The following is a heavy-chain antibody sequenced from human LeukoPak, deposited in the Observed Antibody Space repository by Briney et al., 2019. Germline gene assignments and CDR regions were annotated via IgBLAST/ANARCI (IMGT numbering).Heavy chain of an antibody. CDR1: GGSISSSSYY. Sequence: KPSETLSLTCTVSGGSISSSSYYWGWIRQPPGKGLEWIGSIYYSGSTYYNPSLKSRVTISVDTSKNQFSLKLSSVTAADTAVYCCARGSHEWLLHTQYYFDYWGQGTLVTVSS. J-gene: IGHJ4*02. CDR3: ARGSHEWLLHTQYYFDY. D-gene: IGHD5-12*01. V-gene: IGHV4-39*01. CDR2: IYYSGST.